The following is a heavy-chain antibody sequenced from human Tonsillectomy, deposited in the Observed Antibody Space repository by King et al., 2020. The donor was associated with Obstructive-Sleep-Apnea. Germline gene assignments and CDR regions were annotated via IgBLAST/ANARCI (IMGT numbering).Heavy chain of an antibody. CDR1: GYSFTSHW. CDR2: IDPSDSYS. J-gene: IGHJ1*01. CDR3: ATTTLTMGAEYFQH. V-gene: IGHV5-10-1*01. Sequence: QLVQSGAEVKKSGESLRISCKGSGYSFTSHWIRWVRQMPGKGLEWMGRIDPSDSYSHYSPSFQGHVTISADKSVSTVYLQWSSLKASDTAMYYCATTTLTMGAEYFQHWGQGTLVTVSS. D-gene: IGHD4/OR15-4a*01.